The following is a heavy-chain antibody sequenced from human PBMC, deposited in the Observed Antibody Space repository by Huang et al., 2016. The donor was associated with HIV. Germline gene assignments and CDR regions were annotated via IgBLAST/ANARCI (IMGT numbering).Heavy chain of an antibody. V-gene: IGHV3-7*01. Sequence: VESGGRLVQPGGSIRLSCVGSTFSFGAYWMSWGRQTPGKGLEWVANIKQDESEKYYVGSVKGRFNISRDNAKKILFLQMDNVRVEDTATYYCATKTGAMDIWGQGTAVTVS. J-gene: IGHJ6*02. CDR2: IKQDESEK. D-gene: IGHD1-7*01. CDR3: ATKTGAMDI. CDR1: TFSFGAYW.